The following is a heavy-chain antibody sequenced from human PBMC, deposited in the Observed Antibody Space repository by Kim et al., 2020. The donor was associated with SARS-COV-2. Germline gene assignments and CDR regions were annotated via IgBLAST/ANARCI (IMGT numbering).Heavy chain of an antibody. CDR1: GFTFNSHD. CDR3: ARGHVAD. D-gene: IGHD5-12*01. CDR2: IAPSGAT. Sequence: GGSLRLSCAASGFTFNSHDMSWFRQAPEKGLEWISYIAPSGATFYADSVKGRFTIPGDTSKNTVSLQMNSLRAEDTAVYYCARGHVADWGQGTLVTVSS. J-gene: IGHJ4*02. V-gene: IGHV3-23*01.